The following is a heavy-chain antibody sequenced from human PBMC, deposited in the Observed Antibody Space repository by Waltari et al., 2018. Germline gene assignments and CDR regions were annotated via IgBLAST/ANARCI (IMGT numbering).Heavy chain of an antibody. J-gene: IGHJ4*02. CDR1: GYTFTNYG. V-gene: IGHV1-18*01. Sequence: QVQLVQSGAEVKEPGASLKVSGMATGYTFTNYGMSWVRQAPGQGLEWMGWISAVNGDTTYVQKFRDRFTMTTDTSTTTAYMELRSLRSDDTATYYCARDYYGDYVWDYWGQGTLVTVSS. CDR3: ARDYYGDYVWDY. CDR2: ISAVNGDT. D-gene: IGHD4-17*01.